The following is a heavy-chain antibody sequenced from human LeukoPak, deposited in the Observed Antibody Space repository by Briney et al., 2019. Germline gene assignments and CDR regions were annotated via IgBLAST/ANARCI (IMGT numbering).Heavy chain of an antibody. V-gene: IGHV4-34*01. J-gene: IGHJ6*03. CDR2: INHSGST. CDR1: GGSFSGYY. Sequence: SETLSLTCAVYGGSFSGYYWSWIRQPPGKGLEWIGEINHSGSTNYNPSLKSRVTISVDTSKNQSSLKLSSVTAADTAVYYCARGQYYGSGSWGVPNYYYYYYMDVWGKGTTVTISS. CDR3: ARGQYYGSGSWGVPNYYYYYYMDV. D-gene: IGHD3-10*01.